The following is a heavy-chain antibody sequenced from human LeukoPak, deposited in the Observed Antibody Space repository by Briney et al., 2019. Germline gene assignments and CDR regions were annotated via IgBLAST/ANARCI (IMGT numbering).Heavy chain of an antibody. V-gene: IGHV3-73*01. Sequence: GGSLRLSCAASGFTFSGSAMHWVRQASGKGLEWVGRIRSKANNYATAYGASVKGRFTISRDDSKNTTYLQMNSLRAEDTAVYYCARDRTPTSSSWYPPYYYYGMDVWGQGTTVTVSS. D-gene: IGHD6-13*01. J-gene: IGHJ6*02. CDR3: ARDRTPTSSSWYPPYYYYGMDV. CDR1: GFTFSGSA. CDR2: IRSKANNYAT.